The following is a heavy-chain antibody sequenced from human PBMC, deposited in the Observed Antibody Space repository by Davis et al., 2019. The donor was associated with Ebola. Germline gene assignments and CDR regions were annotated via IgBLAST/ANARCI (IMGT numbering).Heavy chain of an antibody. J-gene: IGHJ5*02. D-gene: IGHD3-22*01. CDR3: ARVEDSGYST. CDR1: AGSFSGYY. V-gene: IGHV4-34*01. CDR2: INHSGST. Sequence: MPGGSLRLSCPVYAGSFSGYYWSCIRPPPGKGLEWTGEINHSGSTHYNPSLQKRVTISVDTFKNQFTLKLPSVTAADTAVYYCARVEDSGYSTWGQGTLVIVSS.